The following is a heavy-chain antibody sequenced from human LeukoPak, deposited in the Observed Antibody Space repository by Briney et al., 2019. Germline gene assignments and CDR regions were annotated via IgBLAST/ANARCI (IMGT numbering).Heavy chain of an antibody. V-gene: IGHV4-59*12. CDR1: GGSISSYY. J-gene: IGHJ6*03. D-gene: IGHD2/OR15-2a*01. Sequence: SETLSLTCTVSGGSISSYYWSWIRQPPGKGLEWIGYIYYSGSTNYNPSLKSRVTISVDTSKNQFSLKLTSVTAADTAVYYCARLTPTTLSLYYYYMDVWGKGTTVTVSS. CDR3: ARLTPTTLSLYYYYMDV. CDR2: IYYSGST.